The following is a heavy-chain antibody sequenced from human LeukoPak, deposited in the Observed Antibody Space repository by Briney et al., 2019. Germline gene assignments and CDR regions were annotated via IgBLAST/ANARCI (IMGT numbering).Heavy chain of an antibody. CDR2: ISSSSSYI. J-gene: IGHJ3*02. CDR3: AREPQGAISPGAFDI. V-gene: IGHV3-21*04. Sequence: GGSLRLSCAASGFTLSSYNMNWVRQAPGKGLEWVSSISSSSSYIYYADSVKGRFTISRDNAKNSPYLQMNSLRAEDTAVYYCAREPQGAISPGAFDIWGQGTMVTVSS. CDR1: GFTLSSYN. D-gene: IGHD3-3*01.